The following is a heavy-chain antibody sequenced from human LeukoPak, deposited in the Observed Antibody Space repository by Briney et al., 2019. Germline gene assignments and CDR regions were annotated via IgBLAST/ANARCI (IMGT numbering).Heavy chain of an antibody. V-gene: IGHV4-30-2*01. CDR3: ARVALLECLSLDY. Sequence: SQTLSLTCAVSGGSISSGGYSWSWIRQPPGKGLEGIGYIYHSGSTYYNPSLKSRVTISVDRSKNQFSLKLSSVTAAATAVYYCARVALLECLSLDYWGQGTMVTVSS. D-gene: IGHD3-3*01. CDR2: IYHSGST. J-gene: IGHJ4*02. CDR1: GGSISSGGYS.